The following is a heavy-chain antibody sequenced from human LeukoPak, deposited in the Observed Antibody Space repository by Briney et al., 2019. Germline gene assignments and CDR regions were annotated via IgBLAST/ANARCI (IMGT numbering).Heavy chain of an antibody. J-gene: IGHJ5*02. CDR2: IDPEDSYT. CDR3: ARGGYSSDWYYYFDP. V-gene: IGHV5-10-1*01. D-gene: IGHD2-15*01. CDR1: GYSFADFW. Sequence: GESLKISCKASGYSFADFWISWVRQTPGRGLEWMGRIDPEDSYTNYNPSFEGHVTISADKSINTAYLQLRSLKASDTAMYYCARGGYSSDWYYYFDPWGQGTLVIVSS.